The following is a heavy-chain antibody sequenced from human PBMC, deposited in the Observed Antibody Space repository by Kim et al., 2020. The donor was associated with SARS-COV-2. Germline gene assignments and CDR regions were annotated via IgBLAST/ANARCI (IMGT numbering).Heavy chain of an antibody. CDR1: GGSISSSTYY. J-gene: IGHJ4*02. V-gene: IGHV4-39*01. CDR2: IYYSGST. Sequence: SETLSLTCTVSGGSISSSTYYWAWFRQPPGKGLEWIGSIYYSGSTYYNRYLKRRVTISIDTSKNQFSLRLISVTAAETAVFYCARQEGETAGTSHFDYWGQGGLVTVSS. CDR3: ARQEGETAGTSHFDY. D-gene: IGHD6-13*01.